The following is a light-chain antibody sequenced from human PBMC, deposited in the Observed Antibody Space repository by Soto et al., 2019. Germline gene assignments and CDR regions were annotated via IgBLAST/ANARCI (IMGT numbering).Light chain of an antibody. J-gene: IGKJ1*01. V-gene: IGKV1-39*01. CDR2: AAS. CDR1: QSISSY. CDR3: QQYNSYWT. Sequence: DIQMTQSPASLSASVGGRFTITCRASQSISSYLNWYQQKPGKATKLLIYAASSLQSGVPSRFSGSGSGTEFTLTISSLQPDDFATYYRQQYNSYWTFGQGTKVDIK.